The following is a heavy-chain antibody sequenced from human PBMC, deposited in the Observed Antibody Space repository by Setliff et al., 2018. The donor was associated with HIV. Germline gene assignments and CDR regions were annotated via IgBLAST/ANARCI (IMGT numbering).Heavy chain of an antibody. CDR3: ARSYYGSGISLDAFDI. Sequence: HPGGSLRLSCAASGFTFSSYGMHWVRQAPGKGLEWVAFIRYDGSNKYYADSVKGRFTISRDNSKNTLYLQMNSLRAEDTAVYYCARSYYGSGISLDAFDIWGQGTMVTVS. J-gene: IGHJ3*02. CDR2: IRYDGSNK. V-gene: IGHV3-30*02. CDR1: GFTFSSYG. D-gene: IGHD3-10*01.